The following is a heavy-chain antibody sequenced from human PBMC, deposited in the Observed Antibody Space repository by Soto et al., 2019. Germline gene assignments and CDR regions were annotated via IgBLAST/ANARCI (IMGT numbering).Heavy chain of an antibody. CDR2: ISSSSSYI. D-gene: IGHD6-13*01. J-gene: IGHJ4*02. V-gene: IGHV3-21*01. Sequence: PXGCLRLSCAASGCTFSSYRMDWVRQAPGKGLEWVSSISSSSSYIYYADSVKGRFTISRDNAKNTLYLPMNSLRAEDTAVYYCARETAAAGCFDDWGQGTLVTVSS. CDR1: GCTFSSYR. CDR3: ARETAAAGCFDD.